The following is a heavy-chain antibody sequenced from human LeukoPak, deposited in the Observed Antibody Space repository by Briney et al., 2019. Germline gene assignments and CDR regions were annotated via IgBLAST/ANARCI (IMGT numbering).Heavy chain of an antibody. D-gene: IGHD3-10*02. CDR1: GASISSSRYY. CDR2: LYYSGNT. CDR3: ARHSLSRFDGEGFDY. Sequence: SETLSLTCTVSGASISSSRYYWAWIRQPPGKGLEWIGSLYYSGNTYSNPSLMSRVTISVDTSRTRFSLKLSSVTAADTAVYYCARHSLSRFDGEGFDYWGQGTLVTVSS. J-gene: IGHJ4*02. V-gene: IGHV4-39*01.